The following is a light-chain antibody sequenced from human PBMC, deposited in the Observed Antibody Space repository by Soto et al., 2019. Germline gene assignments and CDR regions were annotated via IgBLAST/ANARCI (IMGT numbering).Light chain of an antibody. CDR1: NSNIGSNT. CDR2: NNS. CDR3: AAWDDSLNGLWV. J-gene: IGLJ3*02. Sequence: QSVLTQPPSASGTPGQRVTMSCSGSNSNIGSNTVSWYQHLPGTAPKLLIYNNSRRPSGVPDRFSGSKSGTSASLAISGLQSEDEADYYCAAWDDSLNGLWVFGGGTKLTVL. V-gene: IGLV1-44*01.